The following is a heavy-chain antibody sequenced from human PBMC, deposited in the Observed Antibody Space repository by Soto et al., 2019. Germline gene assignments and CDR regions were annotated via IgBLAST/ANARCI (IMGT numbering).Heavy chain of an antibody. D-gene: IGHD2-2*01. CDR1: GGSISSSSYY. Sequence: PSETLSLTCTVSGGSISSSSYYWGWIRQPPGKGLEWIGSIYYSGSTYYNPSLKSRVTISVDTSKNQFSLKLSSVTAADTAVYYCARLRSVVPAARKGDNWFDPWGQGTRVTVSS. J-gene: IGHJ5*02. CDR2: IYYSGST. V-gene: IGHV4-39*01. CDR3: ARLRSVVPAARKGDNWFDP.